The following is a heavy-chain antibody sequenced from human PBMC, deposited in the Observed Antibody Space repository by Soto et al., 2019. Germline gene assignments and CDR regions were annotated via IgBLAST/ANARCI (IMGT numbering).Heavy chain of an antibody. D-gene: IGHD2-15*01. CDR1: GFTVSSNY. J-gene: IGHJ6*03. CDR3: ARDRSVAAKYYYYYYMDV. Sequence: EVQLVESGGGLVQPGGSLRLSCAASGFTVSSNYMSWVRQAPGKGLAWVSVIYSGGSTYYADSVKGRFTISRDNSKNTLYLQMNSLRAEDTAVYCCARDRSVAAKYYYYYYMDVWGKGTTVTVSS. CDR2: IYSGGST. V-gene: IGHV3-66*01.